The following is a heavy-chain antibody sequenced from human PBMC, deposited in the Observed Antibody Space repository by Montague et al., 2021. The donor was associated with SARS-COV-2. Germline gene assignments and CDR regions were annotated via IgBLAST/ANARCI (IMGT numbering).Heavy chain of an antibody. D-gene: IGHD4-17*01. CDR3: ARMMTTVTTAYGLGEYYDGMDV. Sequence: PALVKPTQTLTLTCTFSGFSLSTSGMCVSWIRQPPGKALGWLARIDWDDDKYYSTSLKTRLTIFKDTSKNQVVLTMTNMDPVDTATYYCARMMTTVTTAYGLGEYYDGMDVWGQGTTVTVSS. CDR2: IDWDDDK. J-gene: IGHJ6*02. V-gene: IGHV2-70*11. CDR1: GFSLSTSGMC.